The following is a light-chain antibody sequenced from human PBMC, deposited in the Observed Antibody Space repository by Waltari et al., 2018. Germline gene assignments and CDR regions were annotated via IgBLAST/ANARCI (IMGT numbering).Light chain of an antibody. V-gene: IGKV1-39*01. J-gene: IGKJ1*01. CDR1: QSISSY. Sequence: DIQMTHSPSSLSASVGDRVTITCRASQSISSYLNWYQQKPGKAPKRLIYVASSLESGVPSRFSGSGSGTDFTLTISSLQPEDIATYYCQQYDNLPWTFGQGTKVEIK. CDR3: QQYDNLPWT. CDR2: VAS.